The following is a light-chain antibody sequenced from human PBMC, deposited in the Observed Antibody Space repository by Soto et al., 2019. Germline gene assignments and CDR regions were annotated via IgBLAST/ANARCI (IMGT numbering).Light chain of an antibody. J-gene: IGKJ1*01. CDR2: KAS. V-gene: IGKV1-5*03. Sequence: DIQMTQSPSTLSASVGDRVTITCRASQSISTYLAWYQQKPGKAPKLLIYKASILESGVPSRFSGSGSGTEFTLTITSLQPDDVAAYHSQHYTLYSPWTFGQGTKVEIK. CDR1: QSISTY. CDR3: QHYTLYSPWT.